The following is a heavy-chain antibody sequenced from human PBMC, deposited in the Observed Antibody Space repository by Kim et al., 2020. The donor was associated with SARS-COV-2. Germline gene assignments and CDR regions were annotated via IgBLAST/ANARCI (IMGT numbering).Heavy chain of an antibody. J-gene: IGHJ4*02. Sequence: SLKRRVTISVDTAKNQFSLKLSSVTAADTAVYYCARHSPTTVTTFYFDYWGQGTLVTVSS. D-gene: IGHD4-17*01. CDR3: ARHSPTTVTTFYFDY. V-gene: IGHV4-59*08.